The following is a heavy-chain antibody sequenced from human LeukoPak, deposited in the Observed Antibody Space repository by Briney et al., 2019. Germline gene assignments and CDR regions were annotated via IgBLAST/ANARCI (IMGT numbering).Heavy chain of an antibody. Sequence: RPGGSLRLSCAASGFTFSRHVMTWVRQAPGKGLKWVSSISGSGGSTYYADSVKGRFTISRDNFKNTLYLQMNSLRADDTAVYYCARDMRNGAGIFLDYWGQGTLVTVSS. CDR2: ISGSGGST. V-gene: IGHV3-23*01. CDR3: ARDMRNGAGIFLDY. CDR1: GFTFSRHV. D-gene: IGHD2-15*01. J-gene: IGHJ4*02.